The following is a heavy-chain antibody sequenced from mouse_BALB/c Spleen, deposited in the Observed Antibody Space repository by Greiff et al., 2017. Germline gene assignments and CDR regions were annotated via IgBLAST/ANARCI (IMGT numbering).Heavy chain of an antibody. J-gene: IGHJ3*01. D-gene: IGHD2-1*01. CDR3: ARVQGNAWFAY. Sequence: VQLKQSGPELMKPGASVKISCKASGYSFTSYYMHWVKQSHGKSLEWIGYIDPFNGGTSYNQKFKGKATLTVDKSSSTAYMHLSSLTSEDSAVYYCARVQGNAWFAYWGQGTLVTVSA. CDR1: GYSFTSYY. V-gene: IGHV1S135*01. CDR2: IDPFNGGT.